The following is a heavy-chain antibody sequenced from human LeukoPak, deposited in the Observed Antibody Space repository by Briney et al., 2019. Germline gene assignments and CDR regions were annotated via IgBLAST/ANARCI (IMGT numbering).Heavy chain of an antibody. Sequence: ASVKVSCKASGGTFSSYAISWVRQAPGQGLEGMGGIIPILGIANYAQKFQGRVTLTADKSTSTAYMELSSLRSEDTAVHYCASFGGSYDYWGQGTLVTVSS. CDR1: GGTFSSYA. V-gene: IGHV1-69*10. CDR2: IIPILGIA. CDR3: ASFGGSYDY. J-gene: IGHJ4*02. D-gene: IGHD1-26*01.